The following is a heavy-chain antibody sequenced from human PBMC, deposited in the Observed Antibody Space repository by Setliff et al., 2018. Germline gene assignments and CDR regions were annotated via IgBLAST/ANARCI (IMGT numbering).Heavy chain of an antibody. CDR3: AKSATAFFHFNF. D-gene: IGHD2-21*02. Sequence: ASVKVSCKASGYIFTRYRITWVRQSPGQGLEWMGIINPSGGLTRYAQKFQGKVTMTRDESTNTVYMELGGLKSDDTAVYYCAKSATAFFHFNFWGQGTLVTVSS. CDR1: GYIFTRYR. V-gene: IGHV1-46*01. CDR2: INPSGGLT. J-gene: IGHJ4*02.